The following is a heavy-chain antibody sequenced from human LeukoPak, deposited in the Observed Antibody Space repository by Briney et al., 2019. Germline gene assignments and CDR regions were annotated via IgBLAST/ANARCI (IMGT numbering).Heavy chain of an antibody. CDR3: AREPTAMIL. Sequence: GGSLRLSCAASGFTFSSYGMHWVRQTPGKGLEWVSSISSRSTYIYYADSVKGRFTISRDNAKNSLYLQMNSLRAEDTAVYYCAREPTAMILWGQGTLVTVSS. D-gene: IGHD5-18*01. CDR1: GFTFSSYG. J-gene: IGHJ4*02. V-gene: IGHV3-21*01. CDR2: ISSRSTYI.